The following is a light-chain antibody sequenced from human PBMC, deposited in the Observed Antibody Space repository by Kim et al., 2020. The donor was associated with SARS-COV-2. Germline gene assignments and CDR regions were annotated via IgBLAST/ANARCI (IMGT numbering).Light chain of an antibody. CDR2: KAS. Sequence: SASIGDRVTITCRDSQSINSWWAWYQQKPGKAPNLLIYKASSLESGVPSRFSGSESGTEFTLTISSLQPDDFATYYCHQYKTYPYTFGQGTKLEI. CDR1: QSINSW. J-gene: IGKJ2*01. CDR3: HQYKTYPYT. V-gene: IGKV1-5*03.